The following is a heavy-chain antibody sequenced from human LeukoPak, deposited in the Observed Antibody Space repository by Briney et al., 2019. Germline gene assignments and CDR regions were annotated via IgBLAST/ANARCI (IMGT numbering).Heavy chain of an antibody. Sequence: PGASVKVSCKVSGYTLTELSMHWVRQAPGQGLEWMGIINPSGGSTSYAQKFQGRVTMTRDTSTSTVYMELSSLRSEDTAVYYCARGPGSYGLFDYWGQGTLVTVSS. J-gene: IGHJ4*02. CDR2: INPSGGST. D-gene: IGHD1-26*01. CDR1: GYTLTELS. CDR3: ARGPGSYGLFDY. V-gene: IGHV1-46*01.